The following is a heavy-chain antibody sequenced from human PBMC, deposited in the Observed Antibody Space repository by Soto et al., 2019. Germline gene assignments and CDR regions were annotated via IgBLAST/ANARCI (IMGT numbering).Heavy chain of an antibody. CDR2: ISYDGSNK. D-gene: IGHD6-6*01. J-gene: IGHJ6*02. Sequence: QVQLVESGGGVVQPGRSLRLSCAASGFTFSSYAMHWVRQAPGKGLEWVAVISYDGSNKYYADSVKGRFTISRDNSKNTLYLQMNSLRAEDTAVYYCARDTYLAVRPRRIYYYYGMDVWGQGTTVTVSS. CDR1: GFTFSSYA. V-gene: IGHV3-30-3*01. CDR3: ARDTYLAVRPRRIYYYYGMDV.